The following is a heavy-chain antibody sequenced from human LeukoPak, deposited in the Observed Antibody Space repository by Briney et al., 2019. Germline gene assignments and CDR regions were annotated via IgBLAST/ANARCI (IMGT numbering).Heavy chain of an antibody. CDR3: AKDRGYSSAWYVMGLDY. V-gene: IGHV3-21*06. J-gene: IGHJ4*02. Sequence: GGSLRLSCAASGFTFSSYSMNWVRQAPGKGLEWVSSISSSSSYIYYADSVKGRFTISRDNSKNMLYVQMSSLRTEDTAVYYCAKDRGYSSAWYVMGLDYWGQGTLVTVSS. CDR1: GFTFSSYS. D-gene: IGHD6-19*01. CDR2: ISSSSSYI.